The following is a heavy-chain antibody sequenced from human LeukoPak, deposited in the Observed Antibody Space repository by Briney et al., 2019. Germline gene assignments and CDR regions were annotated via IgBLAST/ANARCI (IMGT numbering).Heavy chain of an antibody. CDR1: GFTVSSNY. CDR3: ARWGGWELLLGDAFDI. D-gene: IGHD1-26*01. V-gene: IGHV3-53*01. Sequence: GGSLRLSCAASGFTVSSNYMSWVRQAPGKGLEWVSVIYSCGSTYYADSVKGRFTISRDNSKNTLYLQMNGLRAEDTAVYDCARWGGWELLLGDAFDIWGQGTMVTVSS. CDR2: IYSCGST. J-gene: IGHJ3*02.